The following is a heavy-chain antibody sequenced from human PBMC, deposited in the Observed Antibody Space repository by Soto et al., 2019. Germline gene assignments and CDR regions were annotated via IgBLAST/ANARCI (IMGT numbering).Heavy chain of an antibody. J-gene: IGHJ4*02. D-gene: IGHD6-19*01. Sequence: QVQLQESGPGLVKPSETLSLTCTVSGGSVSSGSYYWSWIRQPPGKGLEWIGYIYYSGSTNYNPSLKRRVTISVDTSKHQCSLKLSSVTAADTAVYYCARDRIAVAGTFDYWGQGTLVTVSS. V-gene: IGHV4-61*01. CDR1: GGSVSSGSYY. CDR2: IYYSGST. CDR3: ARDRIAVAGTFDY.